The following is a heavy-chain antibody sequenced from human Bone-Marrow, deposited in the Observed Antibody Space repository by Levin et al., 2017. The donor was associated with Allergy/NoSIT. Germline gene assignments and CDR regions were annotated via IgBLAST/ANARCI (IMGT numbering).Heavy chain of an antibody. J-gene: IGHJ5*02. CDR2: IQSNGKT. D-gene: IGHD3-10*01. CDR3: ARDRFYSDSGSNFSWFDP. CDR1: GFTFSTYW. V-gene: IGHV3-74*01. Sequence: GEFLKISCAASGFTFSTYWMHWVRQAPGKGLVWVSRIQSNGKTNYADSVKGRFTISRDNAKNTLYLQMNSLTVEDTAVYYCARDRFYSDSGSNFSWFDPWGQGTLVTVSS.